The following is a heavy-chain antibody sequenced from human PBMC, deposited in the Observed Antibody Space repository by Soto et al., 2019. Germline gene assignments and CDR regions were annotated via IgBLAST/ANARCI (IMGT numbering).Heavy chain of an antibody. CDR2: ISGTASRT. V-gene: IGHV3-23*01. Sequence: GGSLRLSCAASVFTFRTYAMSWVRQAPGKGLEWVSDISGTASRTYYTDSVKGRFTISRDNSNNTLHLQLTRLRAEDTAIYYCARNSEGLEPYPFRTWGQGTLGTVSS. J-gene: IGHJ4*02. D-gene: IGHD2-21*01. CDR3: ARNSEGLEPYPFRT. CDR1: VFTFRTYA.